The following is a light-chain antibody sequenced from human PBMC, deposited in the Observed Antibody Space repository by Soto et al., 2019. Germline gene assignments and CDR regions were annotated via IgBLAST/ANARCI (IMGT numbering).Light chain of an antibody. Sequence: ENVVSPSPGPPAFSPGGKALLSRRASQSVSTFLAWFQQKPGQPPRLLIYNASNRTTGIPARFSGSGSGTDFTLTISSLEPEDFAVYYCQQRGDWPPITFGQGTRLENK. J-gene: IGKJ5*01. CDR3: QQRGDWPPIT. CDR2: NAS. V-gene: IGKV3-11*01. CDR1: QSVSTF.